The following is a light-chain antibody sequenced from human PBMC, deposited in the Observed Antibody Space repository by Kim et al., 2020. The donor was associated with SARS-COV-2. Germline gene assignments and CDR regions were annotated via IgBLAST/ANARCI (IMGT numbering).Light chain of an antibody. Sequence: VPPGQTASITCSGDKLGDKYACWYQQKPGQSPVLVIYQDSRRPSGIPGRFSGSNSGNTATLTISGTQAMDEADYYCQAWDSSTVVFGGGTKLTVL. CDR1: KLGDKY. J-gene: IGLJ2*01. V-gene: IGLV3-1*01. CDR3: QAWDSSTVV. CDR2: QDS.